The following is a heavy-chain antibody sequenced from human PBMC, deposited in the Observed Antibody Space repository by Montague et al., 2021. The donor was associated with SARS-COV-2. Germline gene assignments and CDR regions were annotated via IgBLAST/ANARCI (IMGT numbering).Heavy chain of an antibody. CDR3: VRDGGSWYYFDY. Sequence: SETLSLTCSISGVSITSYYWSWVRQPAGEGLEWIGHIYASGSTXXXPSXKSRVRLSIDNPKNQFSLNLESLTAADTAVYHCVRDGGSWYYFDYWGQGALVTVSS. CDR2: IYASGST. V-gene: IGHV4-4*07. CDR1: GVSITSYY. J-gene: IGHJ4*02. D-gene: IGHD3-16*01.